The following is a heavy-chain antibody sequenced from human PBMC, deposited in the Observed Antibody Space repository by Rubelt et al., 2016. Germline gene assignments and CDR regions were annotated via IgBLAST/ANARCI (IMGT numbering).Heavy chain of an antibody. J-gene: IGHJ4*02. V-gene: IGHV3-74*02. CDR2: INSDGSST. Sequence: EVQLVESGGGLVQPGGSLRLSCAASGFTFSSYWMHWVRQAPGKGLVWVSRINSDGSSTSYRDSWKGRFTIARDNAKNTLDLQMNRLRAEDTAVYYCARAYGGNSDYWGQGTLVTVSS. CDR1: GFTFSSYW. CDR3: ARAYGGNSDY. D-gene: IGHD4-23*01.